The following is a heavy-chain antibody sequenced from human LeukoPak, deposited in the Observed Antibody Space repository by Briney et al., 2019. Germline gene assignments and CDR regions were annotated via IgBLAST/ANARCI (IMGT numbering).Heavy chain of an antibody. J-gene: IGHJ4*02. Sequence: GASVKVSCKVSGYTLTELSMHWVRQAPGKGLEWMGGFDPEDGETVYAQKFQGRVTMTRNTSISTAYMELSSLRSEDTAVYYCARVPRYDILTGYSYDYWGQGTLVTVSS. CDR3: ARVPRYDILTGYSYDY. V-gene: IGHV1-24*01. CDR2: FDPEDGET. CDR1: GYTLTELS. D-gene: IGHD3-9*01.